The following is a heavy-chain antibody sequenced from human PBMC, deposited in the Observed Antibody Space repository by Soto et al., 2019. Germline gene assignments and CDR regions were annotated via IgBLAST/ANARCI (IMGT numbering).Heavy chain of an antibody. CDR1: GASITYSSYY. Sequence: SETLSLTCTVSGASITYSSYYWAWVRQPPGKGLEWIGYVYYSGSTYYNPSLKSRLMISLDTSKNQFSLSLTSVTAADTAVYYCAIFPIVGTTPYYFDCWGQGTLVTVSS. CDR3: AIFPIVGTTPYYFDC. D-gene: IGHD1-1*01. J-gene: IGHJ4*02. V-gene: IGHV4-39*01. CDR2: VYYSGST.